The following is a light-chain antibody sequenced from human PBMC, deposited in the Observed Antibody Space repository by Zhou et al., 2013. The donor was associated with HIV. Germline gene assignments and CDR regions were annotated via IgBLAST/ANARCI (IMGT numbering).Light chain of an antibody. CDR2: AAS. Sequence: EIQMTQSPSSLSASVGDRVTITCRASQGITNLFSLVSAETREVPKVLIYAASTLQSGAPSRFSGSGSGTDFTLTISSLQPEDVATYYCQKYNTAPWTFGQGTKVEMK. V-gene: IGKV1-27*01. J-gene: IGKJ1*01. CDR1: QGITNL. CDR3: QKYNTAPWT.